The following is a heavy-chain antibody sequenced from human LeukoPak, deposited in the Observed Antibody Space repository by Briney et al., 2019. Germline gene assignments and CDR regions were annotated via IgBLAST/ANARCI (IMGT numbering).Heavy chain of an antibody. D-gene: IGHD6-19*01. CDR1: GGSFSGYY. CDR3: ARNRIVVAGLYYFDY. J-gene: IGHJ4*02. CDR2: INHSGST. V-gene: IGHV4-34*01. Sequence: SETLSLTCAVYGGSFSGYYWSWIRQPPGKGLEWIGEINHSGSTNYNPSLKSRVTISLDTSKNQFSLKLSSVTAADTAVYYCARNRIVVAGLYYFDYWGRGTLVTVSS.